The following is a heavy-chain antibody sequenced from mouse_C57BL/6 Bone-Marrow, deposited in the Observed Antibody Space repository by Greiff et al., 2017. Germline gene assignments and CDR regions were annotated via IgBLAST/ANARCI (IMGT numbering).Heavy chain of an antibody. Sequence: QVQLQQSGAELAKPGASVQLSCKASGYTFTSYWMHWVKQRPGQGLEWIGYINPSSGYTKYTQKFKDKATLTADKSSSTAYMQLSSLTYKDSAVYYCARTDCGNWGFAYWGQGTLVTVSA. CDR3: ARTDCGNWGFAY. V-gene: IGHV1-7*01. D-gene: IGHD2-1*01. J-gene: IGHJ3*01. CDR2: INPSSGYT. CDR1: GYTFTSYW.